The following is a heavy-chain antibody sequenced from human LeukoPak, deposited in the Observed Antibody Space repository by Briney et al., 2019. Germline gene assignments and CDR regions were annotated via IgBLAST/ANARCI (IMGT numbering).Heavy chain of an antibody. CDR3: ARVGCSGGNCYSIHWFDP. CDR2: INPNSGGT. CDR1: GYTFSVYY. V-gene: IGHV1-2*02. Sequence: ASVKVSCKASGYTFSVYYMHWVRQAPGQGLEWMGWINPNSGGTNYAQKFQGRVTMTRDTSISTVYMELSRLRSDGTAVYYCARVGCSGGNCYSIHWFDPWGQGTLVTVSS. J-gene: IGHJ5*02. D-gene: IGHD2-15*01.